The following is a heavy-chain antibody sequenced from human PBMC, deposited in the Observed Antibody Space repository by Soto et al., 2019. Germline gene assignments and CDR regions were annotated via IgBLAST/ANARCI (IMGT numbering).Heavy chain of an antibody. CDR1: GFTFSSYS. Sequence: GESLKISCAASGFTFSSYSMNWVRQAPGKGLEWVSSISSSSSYIYYADSVKGRFTISRDNAKNSLYLQMNSLRAEDTAVYYCARDLVGGSGGSYYFDYWGQGTLVTVSS. CDR2: ISSSSSYI. J-gene: IGHJ4*02. V-gene: IGHV3-21*01. CDR3: ARDLVGGSGGSYYFDY. D-gene: IGHD6-19*01.